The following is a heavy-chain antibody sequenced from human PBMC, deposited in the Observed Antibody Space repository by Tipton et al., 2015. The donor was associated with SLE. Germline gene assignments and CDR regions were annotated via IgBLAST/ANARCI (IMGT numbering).Heavy chain of an antibody. Sequence: SLRLSCAASGFTFSSYAMHWVRQAPGKGLEWVANIKEDGSEKYYVDSVKGRFTISRDNAKNSLYLQMNSLGAEDTAVYYCARDAPSMVQVMDVWGQGTTVTVSS. CDR1: GFTFSSYA. D-gene: IGHD3-10*01. CDR3: ARDAPSMVQVMDV. CDR2: IKEDGSEK. J-gene: IGHJ6*02. V-gene: IGHV3-7*01.